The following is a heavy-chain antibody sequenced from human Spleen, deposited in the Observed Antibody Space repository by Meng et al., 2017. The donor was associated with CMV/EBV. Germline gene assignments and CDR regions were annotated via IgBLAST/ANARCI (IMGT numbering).Heavy chain of an antibody. D-gene: IGHD3-10*01. Sequence: PGSSLRFSFAALGFPFISDAVRWGRQGPGKGLEWVAVISYDGSNKYYADSVKGRFTISRDNSKNTMYLQMNSLRAEDTAVYYCARLGVWGQGTLVTVSS. J-gene: IGHJ4*02. CDR3: ARLGV. CDR1: GFPFISDA. CDR2: ISYDGSNK. V-gene: IGHV3-30*04.